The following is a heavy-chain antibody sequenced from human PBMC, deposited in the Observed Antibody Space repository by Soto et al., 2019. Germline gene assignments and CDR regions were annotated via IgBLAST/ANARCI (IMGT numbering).Heavy chain of an antibody. CDR1: GGSISGYF. V-gene: IGHV4-59*12. CDR3: ARVDCSSTSCYRLDYYYMDV. D-gene: IGHD2-2*01. CDR2: AYYGGIT. Sequence: SETLSLTCTVSGGSISGYFWTWIRQPPGKGLEWIGFAYYGGITNYNPSLKSRVTISVDTSKNQFSLKLSSVTAADTAVYYCARVDCSSTSCYRLDYYYMDVWGKGTTVTVSS. J-gene: IGHJ6*03.